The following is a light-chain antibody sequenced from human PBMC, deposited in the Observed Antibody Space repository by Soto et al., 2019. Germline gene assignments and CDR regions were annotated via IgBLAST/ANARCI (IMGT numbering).Light chain of an antibody. CDR3: QQYNNWRT. V-gene: IGKV3-15*01. J-gene: IGKJ1*01. Sequence: EIVMTQSPATLSVSPGERATLSCRASQSISNNLAWYQQKRGQAPRLLIYGASTRATGIPARFSGSGSGTEXXLXXXSLQSEDXXFYYCQQYNNWRTFGQGTKVEI. CDR2: GAS. CDR1: QSISNN.